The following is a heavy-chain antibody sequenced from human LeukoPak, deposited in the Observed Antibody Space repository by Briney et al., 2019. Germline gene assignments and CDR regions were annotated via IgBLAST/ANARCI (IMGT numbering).Heavy chain of an antibody. D-gene: IGHD3-10*01. CDR3: ARDSDTFGALDY. CDR2: ISFDGSKD. V-gene: IGHV3-30*19. J-gene: IGHJ4*02. CDR1: GFTYSTYA. Sequence: PGGSLRLSCAASGFTYSTYAMHWVRQAPGKVLEWVAVISFDGSKDYFADSVKGRFTISRDNSKNTMYLHMNSLRLEDTAVYYCARDSDTFGALDYWGQGTLVTVSS.